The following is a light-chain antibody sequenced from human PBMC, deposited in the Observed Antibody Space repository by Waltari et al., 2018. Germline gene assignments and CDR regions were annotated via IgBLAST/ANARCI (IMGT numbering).Light chain of an antibody. J-gene: IGLJ2*01. CDR2: YDD. V-gene: IGLV1-36*01. CDR1: SSNIGNNA. Sequence: QSVLTQPPSVSEAPRQRVTISCSGSSSNIGNNAVNWYQQLPGKAPKLLISYDDLRPAGVADRFSGSKSGTSASLAISGLQSEDEADYYCAAWDDSLSGLVFGGGTKLTVL. CDR3: AAWDDSLSGLV.